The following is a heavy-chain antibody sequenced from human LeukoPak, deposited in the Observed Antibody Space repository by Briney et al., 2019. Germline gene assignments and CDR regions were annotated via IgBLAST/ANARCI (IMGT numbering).Heavy chain of an antibody. CDR2: IYYSGST. Sequence: SETLSLTCTVSGGSISSSSYYWGWIRQPPGKGLEWIGSIYYSGSTYYNPSLKSRVTISVDTSKNQFSLKLSSVTAADTAVYYCARLSGVWFGASFNYWGQGTLVTVSS. CDR1: GGSISSSSYY. D-gene: IGHD3-10*01. J-gene: IGHJ4*02. CDR3: ARLSGVWFGASFNY. V-gene: IGHV4-39*01.